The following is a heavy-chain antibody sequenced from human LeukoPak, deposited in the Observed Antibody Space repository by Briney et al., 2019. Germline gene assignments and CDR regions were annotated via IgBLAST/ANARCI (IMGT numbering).Heavy chain of an antibody. J-gene: IGHJ4*02. CDR1: GFTFSXXX. V-gene: IGHV3-64D*06. CDR3: VKGRCSGSSCYGGDY. Sequence: GGXXRLSCSASGFTFSXXXXXXVRQAPGXXXXXXXXXXSNGGSTXYADSVXXXXXIXRDNSKNTLYLQMSSLRAEDTAVYYCVKGRCSGSSCYGGDYWGQGTLVTVSS. D-gene: IGHD2-2*01. CDR2: XXSNGGST.